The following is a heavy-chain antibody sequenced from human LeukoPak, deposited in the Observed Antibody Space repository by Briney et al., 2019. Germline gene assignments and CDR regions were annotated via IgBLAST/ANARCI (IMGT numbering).Heavy chain of an antibody. D-gene: IGHD3-16*02. J-gene: IGHJ6*03. Sequence: GGSLRLSCAASGFTFSSFAMSWIRQAPGKGLEWVSSVSTSGVGTYYADSVKGRFTISRDNAKNSLYLQMNSLRAEDTAVYYCARARSYYMDVWGKGTTVTISS. CDR2: VSTSGVGT. CDR3: ARARSYYMDV. CDR1: GFTFSSFA. V-gene: IGHV3-21*01.